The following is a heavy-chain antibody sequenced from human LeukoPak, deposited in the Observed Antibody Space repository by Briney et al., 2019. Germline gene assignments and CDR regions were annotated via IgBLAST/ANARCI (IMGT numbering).Heavy chain of an antibody. CDR1: GYTLTELS. V-gene: IGHV1-24*01. CDR2: FDPEDGET. J-gene: IGHJ6*03. CDR3: ATYRYCSSTSCYNGYYYYYMDV. Sequence: ASVKVSCKVSGYTLTELSMHWVRQAPGKGLEWMGGFDPEDGETIYAQKFQGRVTMTEDTSTDAAYMELSSLRSEDTAVYYCATYRYCSSTSCYNGYYYYYMDVWGKGTTVNVSS. D-gene: IGHD2-2*02.